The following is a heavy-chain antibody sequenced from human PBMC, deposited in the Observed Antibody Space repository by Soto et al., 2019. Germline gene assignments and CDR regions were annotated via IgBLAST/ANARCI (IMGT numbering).Heavy chain of an antibody. J-gene: IGHJ4*02. V-gene: IGHV4-34*01. D-gene: IGHD1-20*01. CDR2: INHSGST. Sequence: QVQLQQWGAGLLKPSETLSLTCAVYGGSFSGYYWSWIRQPPGKGLEWIGEINHSGSTNYNPSLKSRVTISVDTSKNQFSLKLSSVTAADTAVYYCARDGPSILRYNWNPNAPYYFDYWGQGTLVTVSS. CDR1: GGSFSGYY. CDR3: ARDGPSILRYNWNPNAPYYFDY.